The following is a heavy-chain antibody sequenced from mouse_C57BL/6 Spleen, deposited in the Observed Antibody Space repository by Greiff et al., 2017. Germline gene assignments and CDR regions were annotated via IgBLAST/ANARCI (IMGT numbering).Heavy chain of an antibody. V-gene: IGHV1-72*01. CDR3: ARSRSGPGECFDY. J-gene: IGHJ2*01. CDR2: IDPNSGGT. CDR1: GYTFTSYW. D-gene: IGHD3-1*01. Sequence: VQLQQPGAELVKPGASVKLSCKASGYTFTSYWMHWVKQRPGRGLEWIGRIDPNSGGTKYNEKFKSKATLTVDKPSSTAYMQLSRLTSEDSAVYYCARSRSGPGECFDYWGQGTPLTVSS.